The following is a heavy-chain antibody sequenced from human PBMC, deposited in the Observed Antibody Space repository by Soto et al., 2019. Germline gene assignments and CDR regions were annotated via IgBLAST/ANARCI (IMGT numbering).Heavy chain of an antibody. CDR1: GFTFNSYA. Sequence: QVQLVESGGGVVQPGRSLRLSCAASGFTFNSYAMHWVRQAPGRGLEWVGVIWYDGSKTFYAESVKGRFTISRDNSKNTVSLQMNSLRAEDTAVYYCARDFSMVIVAPGYWGQGTLVTVS. J-gene: IGHJ4*02. D-gene: IGHD5-12*01. CDR3: ARDFSMVIVAPGY. V-gene: IGHV3-33*01. CDR2: IWYDGSKT.